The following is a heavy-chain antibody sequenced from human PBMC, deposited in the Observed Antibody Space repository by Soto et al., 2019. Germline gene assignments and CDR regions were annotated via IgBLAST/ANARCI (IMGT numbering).Heavy chain of an antibody. D-gene: IGHD1-1*01. CDR1: GASISGFY. Sequence: SETVSLTCTVSGASISGFYWSWIRKSAGKGLEWIGRIYATGTTDHNPSLKSRVMMSVDTSKKQFSLKLRSVTAADTAVYYCVRDGTKTLRDWFDTWGQGISVTVSS. V-gene: IGHV4-4*07. J-gene: IGHJ5*02. CDR3: VRDGTKTLRDWFDT. CDR2: IYATGTT.